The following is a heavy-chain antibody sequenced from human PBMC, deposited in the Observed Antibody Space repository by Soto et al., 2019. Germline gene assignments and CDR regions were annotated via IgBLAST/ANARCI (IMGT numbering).Heavy chain of an antibody. CDR3: ARSIAANLDY. CDR1: GGSISSSSYY. CDR2: IYYSGST. D-gene: IGHD6-6*01. J-gene: IGHJ4*02. Sequence: QLQLQESGPGLVKPSETLSLTCTVSGGSISSSSYYCGWIRQPPGKGLEWIGSIYYSGSTYYNPSLKSRVTISVDTSKNQFSLKLSSVTAADTAVYYCARSIAANLDYWGQGTLVTVSS. V-gene: IGHV4-39*01.